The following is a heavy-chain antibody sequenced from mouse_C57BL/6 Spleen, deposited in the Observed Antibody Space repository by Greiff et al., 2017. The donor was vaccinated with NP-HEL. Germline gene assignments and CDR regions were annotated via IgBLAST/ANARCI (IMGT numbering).Heavy chain of an antibody. CDR3: ARTGGSSYGWYFDV. CDR2: IYPGDGDT. V-gene: IGHV1-82*01. CDR1: GYAFSSSW. Sequence: QVQLQQSGPELVKPGASVKISCKASGYAFSSSWMNWVKQRPGKGLEWIGRIYPGDGDTNYTGKFKGKATLTADKSSSTAYMQLSSLTSEDSAVYFCARTGGSSYGWYFDVWGTGTTVTVSS. D-gene: IGHD1-1*01. J-gene: IGHJ1*03.